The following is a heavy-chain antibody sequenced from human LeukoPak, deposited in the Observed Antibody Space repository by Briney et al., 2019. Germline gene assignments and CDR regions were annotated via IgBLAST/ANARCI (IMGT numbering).Heavy chain of an antibody. J-gene: IGHJ4*02. CDR1: GFIVSTNY. CDR3: ASLARDY. Sequence: GGFLRLSCAASGFIVSTNYMTWVRQAPGKGLEWVSVIHNGGSTYYADSVKGRFTLSIDNSKNMLYLQMNSLRVEDTAVYYCASLARDYWGPGTLVTVSS. D-gene: IGHD3-3*02. CDR2: IHNGGST. V-gene: IGHV3-53*01.